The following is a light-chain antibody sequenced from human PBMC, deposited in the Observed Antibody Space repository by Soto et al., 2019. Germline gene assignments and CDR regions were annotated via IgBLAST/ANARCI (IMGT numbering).Light chain of an antibody. Sequence: QSVLTQPPSASGSPGQSVTISCTGTSSDVGGYNYVSWYQQHPGRAPKLMLYEVDKRPSGVPDRFSGSKSGNTASLPVSGLQAEDEADYYCSSYARSKSYVFGTGTKLTVL. V-gene: IGLV2-8*01. J-gene: IGLJ1*01. CDR3: SSYARSKSYV. CDR2: EVD. CDR1: SSDVGGYNY.